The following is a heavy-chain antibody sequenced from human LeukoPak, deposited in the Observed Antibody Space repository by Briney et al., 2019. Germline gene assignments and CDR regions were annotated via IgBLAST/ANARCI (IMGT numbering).Heavy chain of an antibody. J-gene: IGHJ4*02. CDR3: AKNPLWFGELLSPDY. Sequence: GGSLRLSCAASGFTFDDYAMHWVRQAPGKGLECVSFISSVGNTYYADSVKGRFTISRDNSKNTLYLQMNSLRAEDTAVYYCAKNPLWFGELLSPDYWGQGTLVTVSS. V-gene: IGHV3-NL1*01. CDR1: GFTFDDYA. CDR2: ISSVGNT. D-gene: IGHD3-10*01.